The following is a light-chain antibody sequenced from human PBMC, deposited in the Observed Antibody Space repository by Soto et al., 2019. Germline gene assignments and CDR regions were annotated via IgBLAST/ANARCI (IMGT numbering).Light chain of an antibody. Sequence: DIQMTQSPSSVSASVGDRVIITCRATRDISKWAAWYQQKPGRAPSLLIYAASNLQSGVPSRFSGSGSGTDFTLTISGLQPDDFATYYCHQSHTFPYTFGQGTKLEI. J-gene: IGKJ2*01. CDR2: AAS. V-gene: IGKV1-12*01. CDR1: RDISKW. CDR3: HQSHTFPYT.